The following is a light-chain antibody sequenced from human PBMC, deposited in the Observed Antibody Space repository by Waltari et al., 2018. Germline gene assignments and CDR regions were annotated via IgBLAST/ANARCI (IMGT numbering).Light chain of an antibody. V-gene: IGLV8-61*01. CDR3: VLYMGSGIWV. CDR1: SSNIGAGYD. Sequence: QSVLTQPPSVSGAPGQSVTISCTGSSSNIGAGYDVHWYQQTPGQAPRTLIYSTNPRSSGVPDRFSGSILGNKAALTITGAQADDESDYYCVLYMGSGIWVFGGGTKLTVL. J-gene: IGLJ3*02. CDR2: STN.